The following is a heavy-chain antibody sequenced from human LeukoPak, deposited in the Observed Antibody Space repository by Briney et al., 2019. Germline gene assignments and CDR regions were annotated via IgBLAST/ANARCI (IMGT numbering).Heavy chain of an antibody. Sequence: SETLSLTCTVSGGSTSSYYWSWIRQPPGKGLEWIGYIYYSGSTNYNPSLKSRVTISVDTSKNQFSLKLSSVTAADTAVYYCARLTGSKIGAFDIWGQGTMVTVSS. CDR1: GGSTSSYY. J-gene: IGHJ3*02. CDR2: IYYSGST. V-gene: IGHV4-59*01. CDR3: ARLTGSKIGAFDI. D-gene: IGHD1-14*01.